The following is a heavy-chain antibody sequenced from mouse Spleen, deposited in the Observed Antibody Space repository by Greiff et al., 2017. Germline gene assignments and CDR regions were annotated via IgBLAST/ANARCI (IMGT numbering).Heavy chain of an antibody. CDR1: GYTFTSYW. V-gene: IGHV1-52*01. J-gene: IGHJ3*01. Sequence: QVQLQQSGAELVRPGSSVKLSCKASGYTFTSYWMHWVKQRPIQGLEWIGNIDPSDSETHYNQKFKDKATLTVDKSSSTAYMQLSSLTSEDSAVYYCARDDGYHGGFAYWGQGTLVTVSA. D-gene: IGHD2-3*01. CDR2: IDPSDSET. CDR3: ARDDGYHGGFAY.